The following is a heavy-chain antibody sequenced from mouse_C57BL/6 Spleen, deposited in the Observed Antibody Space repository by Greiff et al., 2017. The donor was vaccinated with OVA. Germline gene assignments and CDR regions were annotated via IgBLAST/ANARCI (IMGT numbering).Heavy chain of an antibody. CDR3: AREITGFAY. V-gene: IGHV5-4*01. D-gene: IGHD1-3*01. Sequence: DVKLVESGGGLVKPGGSLKLSCAASGFTFSSYAMSWVRQTPEKRLEWVATISDGGSYTYYPDNVKGRFTISRDNAKNNLYLQMSHLKSEDTAMYDCAREITGFAYWGQGTLVTVSA. CDR2: ISDGGSYT. CDR1: GFTFSSYA. J-gene: IGHJ3*01.